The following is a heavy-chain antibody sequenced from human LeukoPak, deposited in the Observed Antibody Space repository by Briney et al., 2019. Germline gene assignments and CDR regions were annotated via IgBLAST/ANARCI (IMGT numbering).Heavy chain of an antibody. CDR3: AKDLNDFWSGYMDV. D-gene: IGHD3-3*01. CDR1: GFTFSRYG. Sequence: GRSLRLSCAASGFTFSRYGIHWVRQAPGKGLEWVAVIWNDGSYKYYADSVKRRFSISRDNSKNTLYLQMNSLRAEDTAVYYCAKDLNDFWSGYMDVWGKGTTVTVSS. CDR2: IWNDGSYK. V-gene: IGHV3-33*06. J-gene: IGHJ6*03.